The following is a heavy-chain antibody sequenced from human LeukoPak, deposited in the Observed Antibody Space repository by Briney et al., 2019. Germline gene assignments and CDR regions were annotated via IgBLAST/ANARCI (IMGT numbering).Heavy chain of an antibody. V-gene: IGHV1-24*01. D-gene: IGHD6-13*01. Sequence: GASVKVSCKVSGYTLTELSMHWVRQAPGTGLEGTGGFDPEDGETIYAQKFQGRVTMTEDTSTDTAYMELSSLRSEDTAVYYCATPHSSSWYQATYYFDYWGQGTLVTVSS. CDR3: ATPHSSSWYQATYYFDY. CDR1: GYTLTELS. CDR2: FDPEDGET. J-gene: IGHJ4*02.